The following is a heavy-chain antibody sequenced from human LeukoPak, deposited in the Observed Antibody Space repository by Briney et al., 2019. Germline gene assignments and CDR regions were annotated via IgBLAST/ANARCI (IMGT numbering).Heavy chain of an antibody. V-gene: IGHV4-61*02. J-gene: IGHJ5*02. CDR1: GGSINGGNYY. CDR2: ISPSGST. CDR3: ARDRLNYYGSGSYSWFDP. D-gene: IGHD3-10*01. Sequence: SETLSLTCTVSGGSINGGNYYWTWLRQPAGKGLEWIGRISPSGSTNHNPSLTSRVTMSVDTSKNQFSLKLSSVTAADTAVYYCARDRLNYYGSGSYSWFDPWGQGTLVTVSS.